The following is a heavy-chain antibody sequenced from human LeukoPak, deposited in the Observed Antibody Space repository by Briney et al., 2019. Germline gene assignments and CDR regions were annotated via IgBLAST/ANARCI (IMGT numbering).Heavy chain of an antibody. J-gene: IGHJ5*02. V-gene: IGHV3-9*01. CDR3: AKDTGSSSWYNWFDP. CDR1: GFTFDDYA. D-gene: IGHD6-13*01. CDR2: ISWNSGSI. Sequence: GGSLRLSCAASGFTFDDYAMHWVRHAPGKGLEWVSGISWNSGSIGYADSVKGRFTISRDNAKNSLYLQMNSLRAEDTALYYCAKDTGSSSWYNWFDPWGQGTLVTVSS.